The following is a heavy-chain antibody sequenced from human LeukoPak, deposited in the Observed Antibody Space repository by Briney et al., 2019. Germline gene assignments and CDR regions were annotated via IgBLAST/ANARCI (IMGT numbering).Heavy chain of an antibody. D-gene: IGHD3-9*01. CDR3: ARPYYDILTGYPN. J-gene: IGHJ4*02. CDR1: GYTFTGYY. Sequence: ASVKVSCKASGYTFTGYYMHWVRQAPGQGLEWMGWINPNSGGTNYAQKFQGRVTMTRDTSISTAYMELSRLRSDDTALYYCARPYYDILTGYPNWGQGTLVTVSS. CDR2: INPNSGGT. V-gene: IGHV1-2*02.